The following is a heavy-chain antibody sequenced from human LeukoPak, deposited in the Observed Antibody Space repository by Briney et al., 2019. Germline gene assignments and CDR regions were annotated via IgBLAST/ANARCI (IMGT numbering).Heavy chain of an antibody. Sequence: ASVKVSCKASGYTFTSYDINWVRQATGQGLEWMGWMNPNSGNTGYAQKFQGRVTMTRNTSISTAYMELGSLRSEDTAVYYCARGLGNDGIFDYWGQGTLVTVSS. CDR2: MNPNSGNT. D-gene: IGHD1-1*01. J-gene: IGHJ4*02. CDR1: GYTFTSYD. V-gene: IGHV1-8*01. CDR3: ARGLGNDGIFDY.